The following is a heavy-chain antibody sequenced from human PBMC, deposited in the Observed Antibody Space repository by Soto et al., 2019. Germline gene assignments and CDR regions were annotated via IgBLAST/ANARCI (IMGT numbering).Heavy chain of an antibody. Sequence: EVQLLESGGGLVQPGGSLRLSCAASGFTFSRYAMSWVRQAPGKGLEWVSAISGSGGSTYYADSVKGRFTISRDNSKNTVYLKMNSLRAEDTAVYYWAKGGTGGGGAFDIWGQGTMVTVSS. J-gene: IGHJ3*02. D-gene: IGHD3-16*01. CDR3: AKGGTGGGGAFDI. CDR1: GFTFSRYA. CDR2: ISGSGGST. V-gene: IGHV3-23*01.